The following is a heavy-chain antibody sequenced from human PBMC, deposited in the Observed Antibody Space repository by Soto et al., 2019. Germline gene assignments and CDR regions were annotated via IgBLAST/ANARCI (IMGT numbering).Heavy chain of an antibody. V-gene: IGHV3-33*01. CDR2: IWYDGSNK. J-gene: IGHJ6*02. CDR1: GFTFSSYG. D-gene: IGHD2-15*01. Sequence: GGSLRLSCAASGFTFSSYGMHWVRQAPGKGLEWVAVIWYDGSNKYYADSVKGRFTISRDNSKNTLYLQMNSLRAEDTAVYYCARDCSGGSCYREFYYYYGMDVWGQGTTVTVSS. CDR3: ARDCSGGSCYREFYYYYGMDV.